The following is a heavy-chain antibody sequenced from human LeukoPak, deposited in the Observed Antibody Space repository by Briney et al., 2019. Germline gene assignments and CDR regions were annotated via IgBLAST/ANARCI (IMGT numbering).Heavy chain of an antibody. V-gene: IGHV4-59*08. Sequence: SETLSFTCTVSGGSISTYYWSWIRQPPGKGLEWIAYVYYSGHTSYNPSLKGRVTISVDTSKNQISLKLNSVTAADTAMYHCARHPYSDGFDIWGQGTMVTVSS. CDR2: VYYSGHT. D-gene: IGHD1-1*01. CDR3: ARHPYSDGFDI. CDR1: GGSISTYY. J-gene: IGHJ3*02.